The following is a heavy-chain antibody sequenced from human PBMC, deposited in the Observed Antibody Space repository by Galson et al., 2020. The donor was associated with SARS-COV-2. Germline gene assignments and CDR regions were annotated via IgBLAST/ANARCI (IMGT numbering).Heavy chain of an antibody. CDR3: ARDIVVVVVATLSRWFDP. CDR1: GGSISSSNW. J-gene: IGHJ5*02. V-gene: IGHV4-4*02. CDR2: IYHSGST. D-gene: IGHD2-15*01. Sequence: SETLSLTCAVSGGSISSSNWWSWVRQPPGKGLEWIGEIYHSGSTNYNPSLKSRVTISVDKSKNQFSLKLSSVTAADTAVYYCARDIVVVVVATLSRWFDPWGQGTLVTVSS.